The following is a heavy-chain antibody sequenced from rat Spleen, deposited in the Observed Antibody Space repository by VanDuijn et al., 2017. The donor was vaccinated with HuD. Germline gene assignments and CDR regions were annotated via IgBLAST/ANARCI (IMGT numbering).Heavy chain of an antibody. CDR2: ISNGGDNT. V-gene: IGHV5S13*01. J-gene: IGHJ2*01. D-gene: IGHD1-9*01. CDR1: GFTLRNYG. CDR3: ARRHYGYTDYFDY. Sequence: EVQLVESGGGLVQPGRSLTLFCAASGFTLRNYGMAWVRQTPTKGLEWVASISNGGDNTYYRDSVKGRFTISRDNAKSTLSLQMDSLRSEDTATYYCARRHYGYTDYFDYWGQGVMVTVSS.